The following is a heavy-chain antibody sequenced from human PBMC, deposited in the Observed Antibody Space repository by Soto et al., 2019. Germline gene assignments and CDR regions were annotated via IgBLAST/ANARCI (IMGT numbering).Heavy chain of an antibody. D-gene: IGHD5-18*01. CDR1: GGSISSYY. CDR3: ARDGYYSFCSCCQQLYYFYY. J-gene: IGHJ4*01. CDR2: IFYSGST. Sequence: PSETLSLTCAVSGGSISSYYWSWIRQPPGKGLEWIGYIFYSGSTNYNPSLKSRVTISVDTSKNQFSLKLSSVTAADTAVYYCARDGYYSFCSCCQQLYYFYYPARRSLVTVSS. V-gene: IGHV4-59*01.